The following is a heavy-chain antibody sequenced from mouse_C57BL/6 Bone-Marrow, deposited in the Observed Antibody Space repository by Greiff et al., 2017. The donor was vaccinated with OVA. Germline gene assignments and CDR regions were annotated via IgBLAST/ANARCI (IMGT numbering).Heavy chain of an antibody. V-gene: IGHV3-8*01. D-gene: IGHD2-4*01. CDR1: GYSITSDY. CDR3: ARGDDYPSYWYFDV. CDR2: ISYSGGT. J-gene: IGHJ1*03. Sequence: EVQRVESGPGLAKPSQTLSLTCSVTGYSITSDYWNWIRKFPGNKLEYMGYISYSGGTYYNQSIKSRISITRDTSTNQYYLQLNSVTTEDTATYYCARGDDYPSYWYFDVWGTGTTVTVSS.